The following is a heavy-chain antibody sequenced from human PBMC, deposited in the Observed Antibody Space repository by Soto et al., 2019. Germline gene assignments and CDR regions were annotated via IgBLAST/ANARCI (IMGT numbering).Heavy chain of an antibody. Sequence: GGSLRLSCAASGFTFSTYSMNWVRQAPGKGLEWVSHISSSSSYIDYADSVKGRFTISRDNTEKSVYLQMNSLRVDDTAGYYCVSVYCSGGSCDWFDSCTQGTLVTVSS. CDR1: GFTFSTYS. CDR2: ISSSSSYI. J-gene: IGHJ5*01. D-gene: IGHD2-15*01. CDR3: VSVYCSGGSCDWFDS. V-gene: IGHV3-21*01.